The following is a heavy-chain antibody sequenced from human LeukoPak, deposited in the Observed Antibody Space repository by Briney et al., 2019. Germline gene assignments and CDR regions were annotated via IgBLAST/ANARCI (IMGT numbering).Heavy chain of an antibody. Sequence: PGGSLRLSCAASGFTFSSYGIHWVRQAPGKGLEWVAFIRYDGNNKYYADSVKGRFTISGDDSKNTLYLHMNSLRTEDTAVYYCARESGSVTSEVDFDYWGQGTLVTVSS. CDR1: GFTFSSYG. V-gene: IGHV3-30*02. J-gene: IGHJ4*02. CDR2: IRYDGNNK. D-gene: IGHD4-17*01. CDR3: ARESGSVTSEVDFDY.